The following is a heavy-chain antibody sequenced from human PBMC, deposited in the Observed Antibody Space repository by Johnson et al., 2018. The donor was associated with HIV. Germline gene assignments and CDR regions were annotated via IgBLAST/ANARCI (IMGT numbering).Heavy chain of an antibody. CDR2: IWYDGSNK. J-gene: IGHJ3*01. CDR1: GFTFSSYG. CDR3: AKDSMGFNWNQFEAFDV. Sequence: QVQLVESGGGVVQPGRSLRLSCAASGFTFSSYGMHWVRQAAGKGLEWVALIWYDGSNKYYADSVKGRFTISRDNSKNTLYLQMNSLRAEDTAVYYWAKDSMGFNWNQFEAFDVWGLGTMVTVSS. D-gene: IGHD1-20*01. V-gene: IGHV3-33*06.